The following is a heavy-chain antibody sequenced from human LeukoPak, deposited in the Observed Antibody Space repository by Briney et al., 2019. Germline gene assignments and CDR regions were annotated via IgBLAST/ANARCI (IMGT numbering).Heavy chain of an antibody. V-gene: IGHV5-51*01. CDR3: ARQITISHFDY. D-gene: IGHD3-3*01. CDR1: GYTFTTYW. CDR2: IHPGDSDI. J-gene: IGHJ4*02. Sequence: KPGESLKISCQGSGYTFTTYWIGWVRQMPGKGLEWMGIIHPGDSDIRYSPSFEGQVTISADKSISTAYLQWSNLKASDTAMYYCARQITISHFDYWGQGTLVTVSS.